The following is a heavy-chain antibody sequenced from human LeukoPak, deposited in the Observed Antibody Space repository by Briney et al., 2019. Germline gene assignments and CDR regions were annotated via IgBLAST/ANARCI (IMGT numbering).Heavy chain of an antibody. CDR1: GYTFTGYY. V-gene: IGHV1-2*02. J-gene: IGHJ4*02. Sequence: ASVKVSCKASGYTFTGYYMHWVRQAPGQGLEWMGWINPNSGGTDYAQKFQGRVTMTRDTSISTSYVELSSLSADDTAVYYCARDIRLNLWGQGTLVTVSS. D-gene: IGHD2-21*01. CDR2: INPNSGGT. CDR3: ARDIRLNL.